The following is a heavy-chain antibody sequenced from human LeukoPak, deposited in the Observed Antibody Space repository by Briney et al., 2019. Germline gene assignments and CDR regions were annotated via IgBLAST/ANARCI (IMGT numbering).Heavy chain of an antibody. CDR3: TSSSYYGGYPGY. Sequence: GGSLRLSCAASGFTFSGSALHWVRQASGKGLEWVGRIRSKANSYATAYAASVEGRFTISRDDSKNTAYLQMNSLKTGDTAIYYCTSSSYYGGYPGYWGQGTLVTVSS. CDR2: IRSKANSYAT. CDR1: GFTFSGSA. D-gene: IGHD5-12*01. J-gene: IGHJ4*02. V-gene: IGHV3-73*01.